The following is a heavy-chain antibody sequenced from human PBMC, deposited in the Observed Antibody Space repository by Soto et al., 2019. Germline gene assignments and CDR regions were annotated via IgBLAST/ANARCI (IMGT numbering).Heavy chain of an antibody. V-gene: IGHV1-69*05. CDR3: ARVGKWGHSSSPRYYYYGMDV. D-gene: IGHD6-6*01. J-gene: IGHJ6*02. CDR1: GGTFSSYA. Sequence: ASVKVSCKASGGTFSSYAISWVRQAPGQGLEWMGGIIPIFGTANYAQKFQGRVTITTDKSTSTAYMELSRLRSEDTAVYYFARVGKWGHSSSPRYYYYGMDVWGQGTTVTV. CDR2: IIPIFGTA.